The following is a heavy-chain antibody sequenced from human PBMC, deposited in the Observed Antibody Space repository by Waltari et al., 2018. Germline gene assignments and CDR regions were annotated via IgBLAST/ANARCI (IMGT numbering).Heavy chain of an antibody. V-gene: IGHV3-7*01. J-gene: IGHJ4*02. CDR2: IKEDGSEN. Sequence: EVQLVESGGGWVQPGGSLRLSCVASGFTLSHYWITWVRQAPGQGLEWVASIKEDGSENHYVDSVKGRFTISRDNAENSVNLQMNSLRAEDTAVYYCTRDPLRRYDYWGRGTLVTVSS. CDR1: GFTLSHYW. CDR3: TRDPLRRYDY. D-gene: IGHD3-16*01.